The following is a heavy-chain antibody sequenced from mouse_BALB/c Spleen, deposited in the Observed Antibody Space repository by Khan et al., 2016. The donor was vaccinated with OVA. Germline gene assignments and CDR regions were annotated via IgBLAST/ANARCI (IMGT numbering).Heavy chain of an antibody. D-gene: IGHD2-1*01. CDR1: GFSFTSYT. CDR2: ISSGSTYT. J-gene: IGHJ1*01. V-gene: IGHV5-6-4*01. Sequence: EVELVESGGGLVRPGGSLKLSCAASGFSFTSYTMSWVRQPLAKRLAWVATISSGSTYTYYPDRVKGRFTISRDNAKNTLYLQMSSLKTEDTAMYYCARDGNYAHWYCGVWGAGTTVTVSS. CDR3: ARDGNYAHWYCGV.